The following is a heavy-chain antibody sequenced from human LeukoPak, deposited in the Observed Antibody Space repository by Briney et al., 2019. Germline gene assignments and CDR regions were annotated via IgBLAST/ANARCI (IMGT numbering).Heavy chain of an antibody. CDR3: ARGTRFITVAGTSISFDP. D-gene: IGHD6-19*01. Sequence: PGGSLRLSCAASGFSFSSFFMHWVRQAPGKGLEYVSFISANGGRTYYANSVEGRFTISRDNSKNTLYLHFGSLSSEEMAVYCCARGTRFITVAGTSISFDPWGQGILVIVSS. CDR1: GFSFSSFF. J-gene: IGHJ5*02. CDR2: ISANGGRT. V-gene: IGHV3-64*01.